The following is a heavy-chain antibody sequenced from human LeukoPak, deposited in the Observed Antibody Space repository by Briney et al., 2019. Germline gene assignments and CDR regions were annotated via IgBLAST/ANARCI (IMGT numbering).Heavy chain of an antibody. CDR1: GGTFSSYA. CDR3: ASGSPGYSSSCQPDAFDI. Sequence: SVKVSCKASGGTFSSYAISWVRQAPGQGLEWMGGIIPIFGTANYAQKFQGRVTITTDESTSTAYMELSSLRSEDTAVYYCASGSPGYSSSCQPDAFDIWGQGTMVTVSS. J-gene: IGHJ3*02. V-gene: IGHV1-69*05. CDR2: IIPIFGTA. D-gene: IGHD6-13*01.